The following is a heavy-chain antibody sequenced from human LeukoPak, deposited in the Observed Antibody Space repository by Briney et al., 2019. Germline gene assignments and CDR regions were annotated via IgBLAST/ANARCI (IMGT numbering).Heavy chain of an antibody. Sequence: GGTLRLSCAASGFTFSSYGMSWVRQAPGKGLEWVSAISGSGGSTYYADSVKGRFTISRDNSKNTLYLQMNSLRAEDTAVYYCAKGPAMVRGTFDPWGQGTLVTVSS. J-gene: IGHJ5*02. CDR3: AKGPAMVRGTFDP. D-gene: IGHD3-10*01. CDR1: GFTFSSYG. V-gene: IGHV3-23*01. CDR2: ISGSGGST.